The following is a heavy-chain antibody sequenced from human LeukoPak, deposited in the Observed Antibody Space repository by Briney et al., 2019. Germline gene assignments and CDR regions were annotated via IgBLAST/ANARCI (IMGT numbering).Heavy chain of an antibody. CDR2: IRYDGSNK. J-gene: IGHJ5*02. D-gene: IGHD3-3*01. V-gene: IGHV3-30*02. CDR3: AKDGGPRFGLLGVVKGSDP. Sequence: PGGSLRLSCAASGFTFSSYGMHWVRQAPGKGLEWVAFIRYDGSNKYYADSVKGRFTISRDNSKNTLCLQMNSLRAEDTAVYYCAKDGGPRFGLLGVVKGSDPWGQGTLVTVSS. CDR1: GFTFSSYG.